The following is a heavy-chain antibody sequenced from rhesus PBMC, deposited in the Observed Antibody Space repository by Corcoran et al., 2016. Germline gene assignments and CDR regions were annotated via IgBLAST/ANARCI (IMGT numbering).Heavy chain of an antibody. Sequence: EVQLVESGGGLVQPGGSLRLSCAASGVTFSNYWMSWVRQVPGTGLDWVGRIKNKAVGGAAAYAESVEGRFTISRNYSQNTLYLQMNSLKTEDTAVYYCARFGSYWGQGVLVTVSS. CDR1: GVTFSNYW. V-gene: IGHV3-16*02. CDR3: ARFGSY. J-gene: IGHJ4*01. CDR2: IKNKAVGGAA.